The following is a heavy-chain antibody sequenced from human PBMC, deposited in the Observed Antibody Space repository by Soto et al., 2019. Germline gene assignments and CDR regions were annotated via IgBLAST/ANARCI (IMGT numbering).Heavy chain of an antibody. CDR1: GYSFSYYG. D-gene: IGHD3-22*01. J-gene: IGHJ4*02. Sequence: ASVKVSCKASGYSFSYYGINWVRQAPGQGLEWMGWINTKTGHRNYAQKFEDRLTMTTATSTNTVYMELKRLRSDDTAVYYCARDRLSGYDSSGFYSWGQGTPVTVSS. CDR3: ARDRLSGYDSSGFYS. V-gene: IGHV1-18*01. CDR2: INTKTGHR.